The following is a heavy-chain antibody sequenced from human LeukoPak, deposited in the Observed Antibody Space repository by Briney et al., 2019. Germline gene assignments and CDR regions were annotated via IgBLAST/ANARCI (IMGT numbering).Heavy chain of an antibody. J-gene: IGHJ4*02. D-gene: IGHD3-10*01. CDR1: GFTFSSYS. CDR3: ARDHMVRGEIDY. Sequence: GGSLRLSCAASGFTFSSYSMNWVRQAPGRGLEWVSSISSSSSFIYYADSVRGRFTISRDNAKNSLYLQMNSLRAEDTAVYYCARDHMVRGEIDYWGQGTLVTVSS. V-gene: IGHV3-21*01. CDR2: ISSSSSFI.